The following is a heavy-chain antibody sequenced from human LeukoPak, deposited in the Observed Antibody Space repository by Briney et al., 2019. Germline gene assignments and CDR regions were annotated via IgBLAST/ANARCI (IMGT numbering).Heavy chain of an antibody. CDR3: ARDQSKMLRGVIARSTAYYHYYYMDV. D-gene: IGHD3-10*01. Sequence: PGGSLRLSCAASGFTFSSYAMHWVRQTPGKGLEWVALISYDGANKYYADSVKGRFTISRDNSKNTLYLQMTSLRADDTAMYYCARDQSKMLRGVIARSTAYYHYYYMDVWGKGTTVTVSS. J-gene: IGHJ6*03. V-gene: IGHV3-30*04. CDR2: ISYDGANK. CDR1: GFTFSSYA.